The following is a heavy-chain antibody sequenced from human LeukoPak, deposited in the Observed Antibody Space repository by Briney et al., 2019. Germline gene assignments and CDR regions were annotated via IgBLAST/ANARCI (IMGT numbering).Heavy chain of an antibody. CDR2: IIPIFGTA. V-gene: IGHV1-69*13. CDR3: ARDPHEFSSGWSHFEY. Sequence: EASVKVSCKASGGTFSSYAISWVRQAPGQGLEWMGGIIPIFGTANYAQKFQGRVTITADESTSTAYMELSSLRSGDTAVYSCARDPHEFSSGWSHFEYWGQGTLVPVSS. D-gene: IGHD6-19*01. J-gene: IGHJ4*02. CDR1: GGTFSSYA.